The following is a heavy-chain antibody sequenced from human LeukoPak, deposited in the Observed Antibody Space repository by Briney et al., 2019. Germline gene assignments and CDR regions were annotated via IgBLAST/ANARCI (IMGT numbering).Heavy chain of an antibody. CDR3: ARGYCSGGSCYSYYYYNYMDV. J-gene: IGHJ6*03. CDR1: GGSISSGSYY. V-gene: IGHV4-61*02. CDR2: IYTSGST. D-gene: IGHD2-15*01. Sequence: SETLSLACTVSGGSISSGSYYWSWIRQPAGKGLEWIGRIYTSGSTNYNPSLKSRVTISVDTSKNQFSLKLSSVTAADTAVYYCARGYCSGGSCYSYYYYNYMDVWGKGTTVTVSS.